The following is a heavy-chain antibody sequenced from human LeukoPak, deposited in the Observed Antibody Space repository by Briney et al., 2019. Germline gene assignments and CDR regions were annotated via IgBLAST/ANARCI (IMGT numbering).Heavy chain of an antibody. CDR2: INPSGGST. V-gene: IGHV1-46*04. J-gene: IGHJ5*02. D-gene: IGHD3-3*01. CDR1: GYTFTAYY. Sequence: ASVKVSCKASGYTFTAYYMHWVRQAPGQGLEWMGIINPSGGSTNYAPKLQGRVTLARDMSTSTVYMELSSLRSEDTAVYYCARAATSFGVAFLASWGQGTLVTVSS. CDR3: ARAATSFGVAFLAS.